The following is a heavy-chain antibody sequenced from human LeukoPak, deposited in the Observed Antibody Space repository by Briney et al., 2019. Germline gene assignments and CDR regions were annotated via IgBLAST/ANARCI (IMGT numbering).Heavy chain of an antibody. CDR2: IYYSGST. CDR1: GGFISSYY. J-gene: IGHJ4*02. V-gene: IGHV4-59*12. D-gene: IGHD6-13*01. CDR3: ARGWEPYSSSLDS. Sequence: PSETLSLTCTVSGGFISSYYWSWIRQPPGKGLEWIGYIYYSGSTNYNPSLKSRVTISVDTSKNQFSLQLNSVTPEDTAVYYCARGWEPYSSSLDSWGQGTLVTVSS.